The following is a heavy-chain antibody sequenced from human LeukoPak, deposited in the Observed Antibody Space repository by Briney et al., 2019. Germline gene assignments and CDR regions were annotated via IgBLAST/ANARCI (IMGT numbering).Heavy chain of an antibody. J-gene: IGHJ6*02. CDR3: ARDDPGIAAAGTFGMDV. Sequence: ASVKVSCKASGYTFTGYYMHWVRQAPGQGLEWMGWINPNSGGTNYAQKFQGWVTMTSDTSISTAYMELSRLRSDDTAVYYCARDDPGIAAAGTFGMDVWGQGTTVTVSS. D-gene: IGHD6-13*01. V-gene: IGHV1-2*04. CDR1: GYTFTGYY. CDR2: INPNSGGT.